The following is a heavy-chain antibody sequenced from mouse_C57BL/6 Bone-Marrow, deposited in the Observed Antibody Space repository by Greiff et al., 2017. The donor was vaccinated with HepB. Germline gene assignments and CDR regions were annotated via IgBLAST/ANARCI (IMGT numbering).Heavy chain of an antibody. J-gene: IGHJ2*01. V-gene: IGHV14-4*01. CDR1: GFNIKDDY. CDR3: RSGSITTVVAHFDY. CDR2: IDPENGDT. Sequence: SGAELVRPGASVKLSCTASGFNIKDDYMHWVKQRPEQGLEWIGWIDPENGDTEYASKFQGKATITADTSSNTAYLQLSSLTSEDTAVYYCRSGSITTVVAHFDYWGQGTTLTVSS. D-gene: IGHD1-1*01.